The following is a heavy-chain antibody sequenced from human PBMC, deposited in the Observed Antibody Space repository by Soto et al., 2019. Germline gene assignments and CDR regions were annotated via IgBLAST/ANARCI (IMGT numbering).Heavy chain of an antibody. J-gene: IGHJ4*02. CDR3: ARDQRLGYDILTGLFIHPRRNY. Sequence: GGSLRLSCAASGFTFSSYWMSWVRQAPGKGLEWVANIKQDGSEKYYVDSVKGRFTISRDNAKNSLYLQMNSLRAEDTAVYYCARDQRLGYDILTGLFIHPRRNYWGQGTLVTVSS. D-gene: IGHD3-9*01. CDR2: IKQDGSEK. CDR1: GFTFSSYW. V-gene: IGHV3-7*05.